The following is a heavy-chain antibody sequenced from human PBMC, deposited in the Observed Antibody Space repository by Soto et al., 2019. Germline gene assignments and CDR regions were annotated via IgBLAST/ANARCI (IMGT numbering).Heavy chain of an antibody. CDR3: ATEGDFWSGFSGWFGA. CDR1: GSTLESHW. Sequence: EVQLVESGGGLVQPGGSLRLVCVDSGSTLESHWMAWVRQAPGKGLEWVANIRQDGTEIHYVEAVRGPFIISRDNAKKSVYLQMNSLRVEDSARYYCATEGDFWSGFSGWFGAWGQGTLVTVSS. J-gene: IGHJ5*02. V-gene: IGHV3-7*01. D-gene: IGHD3-3*01. CDR2: IRQDGTEI.